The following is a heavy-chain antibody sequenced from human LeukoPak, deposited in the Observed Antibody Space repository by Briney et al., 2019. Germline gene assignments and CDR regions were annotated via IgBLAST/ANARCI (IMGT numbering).Heavy chain of an antibody. J-gene: IGHJ3*02. D-gene: IGHD5-18*01. CDR2: INPNSGGT. CDR3: ATRGNMDTATYAFDI. Sequence: ASVKVSCKASGYTFTGYYMHWVRQVPGQGLEWMGWINPNSGGTNYAQKFQGWVTMTRDTSISTAYMELSRLRSDDTAVYYCATRGNMDTATYAFDIWGPGTMVTVSS. V-gene: IGHV1-2*04. CDR1: GYTFTGYY.